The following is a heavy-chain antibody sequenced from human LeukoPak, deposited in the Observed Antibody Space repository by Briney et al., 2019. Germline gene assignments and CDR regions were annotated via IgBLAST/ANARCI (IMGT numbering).Heavy chain of an antibody. J-gene: IGHJ3*02. CDR1: GFTFSSYW. Sequence: GGSLRLSCAASGFTFSSYWMSWVRQAPGKGLEWVANIKQDGSEKYYVDSVKGRFTISRDNAKNSLYLQMNSLRAEDTAVYYCARDGSYSSSWYGAFDIWGQGTMVTVSS. CDR2: IKQDGSEK. CDR3: ARDGSYSSSWYGAFDI. V-gene: IGHV3-7*01. D-gene: IGHD6-13*01.